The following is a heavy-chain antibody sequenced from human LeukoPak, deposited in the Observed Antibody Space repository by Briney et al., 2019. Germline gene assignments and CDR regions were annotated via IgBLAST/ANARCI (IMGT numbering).Heavy chain of an antibody. V-gene: IGHV3-23*01. CDR3: AKDIDGLRFLEWLLSFDY. D-gene: IGHD3-3*01. J-gene: IGHJ4*02. Sequence: GGSLRLSCAASGFTFSSYAMHWVRQAPGKGLEWVSAISGSGGSTYYADSVKGRFTISRDNSKNTLYLQMNSLRAEDTAVYYCAKDIDGLRFLEWLLSFDYWGQGTLVTVSS. CDR2: ISGSGGST. CDR1: GFTFSSYA.